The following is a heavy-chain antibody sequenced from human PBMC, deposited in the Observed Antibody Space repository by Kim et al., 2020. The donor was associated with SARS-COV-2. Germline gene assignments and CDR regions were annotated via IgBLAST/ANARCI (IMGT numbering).Heavy chain of an antibody. V-gene: IGHV3-74*01. J-gene: IGHJ3*02. CDR2: DGSAT. CDR3: TRGGFDI. Sequence: DGSATNYADSVKRRFTISRDNAKSTLHLQMNSLRAEDTAIYYCTRGGFDIWGQGTLVTVSS.